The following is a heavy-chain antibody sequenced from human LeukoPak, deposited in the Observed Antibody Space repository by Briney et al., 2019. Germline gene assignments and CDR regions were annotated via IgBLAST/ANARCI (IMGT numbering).Heavy chain of an antibody. CDR2: MNPNSGNT. J-gene: IGHJ3*02. Sequence: ASVKVSCKASGYTFTTYDINWVRQATGQGLEWVGWMNPNSGNTGYAQKFQGRVTITRSTSISTAYMELSSLRSEDTAVYYCARRSGSGRNPFHIWGQGTMVTVSS. D-gene: IGHD3-10*01. V-gene: IGHV1-8*03. CDR1: GYTFTTYD. CDR3: ARRSGSGRNPFHI.